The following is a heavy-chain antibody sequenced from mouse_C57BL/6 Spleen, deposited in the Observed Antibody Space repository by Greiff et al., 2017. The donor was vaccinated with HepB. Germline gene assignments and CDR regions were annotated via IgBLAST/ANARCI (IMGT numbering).Heavy chain of an antibody. CDR3: ARSNYGSSSWFAD. CDR1: GFNIKDYY. J-gene: IGHJ3*01. CDR2: IDPEDGET. D-gene: IGHD1-1*01. Sequence: EVQLQQSGAELVKPGASVKLSCTASGFNIKDYYMHWVKQRTEQGLEWIGRIDPEDGETKYAPTFQGKATITADTSSNTAYLQLSSLTSEDTAVYYCARSNYGSSSWFADWGQGTLVTVSA. V-gene: IGHV14-2*01.